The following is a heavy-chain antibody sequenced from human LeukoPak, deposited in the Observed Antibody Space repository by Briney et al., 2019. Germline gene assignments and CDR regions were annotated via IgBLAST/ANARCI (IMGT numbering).Heavy chain of an antibody. D-gene: IGHD2-15*01. V-gene: IGHV1-24*01. J-gene: IGHJ4*02. Sequence: ASVKVSCKVSGYTLTELSMHWVRQAPGKGLEWMGGFDLEDGETIYAQKFQGRVTMTEDTSTDTAYMELSSLRSEDTAVYYCATGVPCSGGSCYRSPFDYWGQGTLVTVSS. CDR3: ATGVPCSGGSCYRSPFDY. CDR1: GYTLTELS. CDR2: FDLEDGET.